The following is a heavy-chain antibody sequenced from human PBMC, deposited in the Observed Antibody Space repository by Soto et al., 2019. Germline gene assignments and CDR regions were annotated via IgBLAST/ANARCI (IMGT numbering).Heavy chain of an antibody. D-gene: IGHD3-3*01. Sequence: ASVKVSCKASGITFRRSGVQWVRQARGQRLEWIGWIVVGSGNTNYAQKFQERVTITRDMSTSTAYMERSSLRSGDTAEYYCAAARGVDDFWRGYCGMDVWGQGTTVTVSS. CDR1: GITFRRSG. CDR2: IVVGSGNT. J-gene: IGHJ6*02. CDR3: AAARGVDDFWRGYCGMDV. V-gene: IGHV1-58*01.